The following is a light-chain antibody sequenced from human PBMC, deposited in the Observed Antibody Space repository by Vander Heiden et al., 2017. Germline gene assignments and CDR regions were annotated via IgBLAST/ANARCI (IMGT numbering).Light chain of an antibody. CDR2: QDS. V-gene: IGLV3-1*01. J-gene: IGLJ3*02. Sequence: SYELTQPPSVSVSPGQTASIPCSGDKLGDKYACWYQQKPGQSPVLVIYQDSKRPSGIPERFSGSNSGNTATLTISGTQAMDEADYYCQAWDSSTVGFGGGTKLTVL. CDR1: KLGDKY. CDR3: QAWDSSTVG.